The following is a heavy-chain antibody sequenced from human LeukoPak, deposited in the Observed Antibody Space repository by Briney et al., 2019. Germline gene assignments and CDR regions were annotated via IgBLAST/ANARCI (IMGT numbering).Heavy chain of an antibody. Sequence: PPETLSLTCTVSGDSFISSSYYWGWVRQPPGKGLEWIGSIYYSGSTYYNPSLKSRVTISVDTSKNQFSLKLSSVTAADTAVYYCARGGYTANDYWGQGTLVTGSS. D-gene: IGHD5-18*01. CDR3: ARGGYTANDY. J-gene: IGHJ4*02. CDR1: GDSFISSSYY. V-gene: IGHV4-39*07. CDR2: IYYSGST.